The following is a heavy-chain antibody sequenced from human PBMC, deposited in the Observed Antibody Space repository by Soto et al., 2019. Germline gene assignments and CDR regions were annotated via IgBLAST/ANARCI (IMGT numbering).Heavy chain of an antibody. V-gene: IGHV1-58*02. CDR1: GFGFSNSG. Sequence: QMQLVQSGPEVQKPGASMRVSCKASGFGFSNSGIQWVRQVPGQGLEWLGWIVVATGRTNYAQRFQERVTITRDMSTSTVYVDLSNLRSEDTAVYFCSADRPDIGVGWWVCGQGTTVTVSS. D-gene: IGHD2-15*01. J-gene: IGHJ6*02. CDR2: IVVATGRT. CDR3: SADRPDIGVGWWV.